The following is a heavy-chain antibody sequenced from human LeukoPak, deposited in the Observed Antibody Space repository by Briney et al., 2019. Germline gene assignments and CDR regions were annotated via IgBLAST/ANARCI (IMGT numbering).Heavy chain of an antibody. V-gene: IGHV4-38-2*01. CDR2: IYHSGST. D-gene: IGHD3-16*01. CDR3: ARNPSEPLGNGGSFDS. Sequence: SETLSLTCAVSGYSISSGDYWGWIRLPPGKGLEWIGSIYHSGSTYYNPSLKSRVTISVDTSKRQFSLTLSSVTAADTAVYYCARNPSEPLGNGGSFDSWGQGTLVTVSS. J-gene: IGHJ4*02. CDR1: GYSISSGDY.